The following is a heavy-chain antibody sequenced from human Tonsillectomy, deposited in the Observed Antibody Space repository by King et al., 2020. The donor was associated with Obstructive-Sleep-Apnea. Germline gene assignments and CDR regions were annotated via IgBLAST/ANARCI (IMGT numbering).Heavy chain of an antibody. V-gene: IGHV3-64*01. Sequence: QLVQSGGGLVQPGGSLRLSCAASGFTFSSYAMHWGRQAPGKGLEYVSAISSNGGSTYYANSVKGRITFSRDNSKNTLYLQMGSLRAEDMAVYYCARVWRPYYDILTDAFDIWGQGTMVTVSS. CDR1: GFTFSSYA. CDR3: ARVWRPYYDILTDAFDI. D-gene: IGHD3-9*01. CDR2: ISSNGGST. J-gene: IGHJ3*02.